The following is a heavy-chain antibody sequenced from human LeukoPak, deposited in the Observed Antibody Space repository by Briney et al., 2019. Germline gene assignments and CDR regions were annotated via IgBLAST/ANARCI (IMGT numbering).Heavy chain of an antibody. CDR2: INEGGNVK. V-gene: IGHV3-7*01. Sequence: GGSLRLSCAASGFTFSAYWMTWVRQAPGRGLEWVANINEGGNVKFYVDSVKGRFTISRDNTKISLYLQMYSLRAEDTAVYYCARVGKNGWDFDHWGQGTLVTVSS. CDR1: GFTFSAYW. CDR3: ARVGKNGWDFDH. D-gene: IGHD6-19*01. J-gene: IGHJ4*02.